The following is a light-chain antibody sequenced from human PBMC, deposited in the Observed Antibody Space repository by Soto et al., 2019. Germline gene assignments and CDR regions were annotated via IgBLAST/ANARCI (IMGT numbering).Light chain of an antibody. CDR1: SSDVGYYNY. V-gene: IGLV2-14*01. CDR3: SSYTSSSTVV. J-gene: IGLJ2*01. CDR2: EVS. Sequence: QSALTQPASVSGSPGQSITISCSGTSSDVGYYNYVSWYQQHPGKAPKLMIYEVSNRPSGVSHRFSGSKSGNTASLTISGLQAVDEADYYCSSYTSSSTVVFGGGTKLTVL.